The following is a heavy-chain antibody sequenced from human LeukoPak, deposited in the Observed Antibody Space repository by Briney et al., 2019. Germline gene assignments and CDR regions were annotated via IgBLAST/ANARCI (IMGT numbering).Heavy chain of an antibody. Sequence: SETLSLTCTVSGGSISSSSYYWGWIRQPPGKGLEWIGSIYYSGSTYYNPSLKSRVTISVDTSKNQFSLKLSSVTAADTAVYYCARIVEMATPSWGQGTLVTVSS. CDR3: ARIVEMATPS. D-gene: IGHD5-24*01. CDR2: IYYSGST. J-gene: IGHJ5*02. V-gene: IGHV4-39*07. CDR1: GGSISSSSYY.